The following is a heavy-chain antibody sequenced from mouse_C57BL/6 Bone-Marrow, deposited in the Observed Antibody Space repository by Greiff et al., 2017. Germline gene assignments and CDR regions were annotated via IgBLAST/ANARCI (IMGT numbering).Heavy chain of an antibody. J-gene: IGHJ4*01. Sequence: VQLQQSGAELARPGASVKLSCKASGYTFTSYGISWVKQRTGQGLEWIGEIYPRSGNTYYNEKFKGKATLTVDKSSSTAYMELRSLTSEDTAVYYCARRIYYGNYGAMDYWGQGTSVTVSS. CDR2: IYPRSGNT. D-gene: IGHD2-1*01. CDR3: ARRIYYGNYGAMDY. V-gene: IGHV1-81*01. CDR1: GYTFTSYG.